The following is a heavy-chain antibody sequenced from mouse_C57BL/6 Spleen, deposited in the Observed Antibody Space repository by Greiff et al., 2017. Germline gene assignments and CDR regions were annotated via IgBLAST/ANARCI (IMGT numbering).Heavy chain of an antibody. J-gene: IGHJ3*01. CDR1: GYSITSDY. Sequence: EVKLQESGPGLAKPSQTLSLTCSVTGYSITSDYWNWIRKFPGNKLEYMAYISYSGSTYYNPSLKSRISITRDTSKNQYYLQLNSVTTEDTATYYRARSDYYGSSGFAYWGEETLVTESA. V-gene: IGHV3-8*01. D-gene: IGHD1-1*01. CDR2: ISYSGST. CDR3: ARSDYYGSSGFAY.